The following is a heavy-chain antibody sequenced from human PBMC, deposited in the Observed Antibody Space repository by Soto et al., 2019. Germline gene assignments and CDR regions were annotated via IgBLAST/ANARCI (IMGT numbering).Heavy chain of an antibody. CDR1: GYTFTSYY. V-gene: IGHV1-46*01. J-gene: IGHJ6*02. CDR3: AREAQTSSGMDV. Sequence: QVHLEQSGAEMRKPGASVKVSCKASGYTFTSYYIHWVRQAPGQGLEWLGVINPTDNRKTYAQIFQGRVTMTRDTSTSTVYLELRSLRSDDTAIYYCAREAQTSSGMDVWGQGTTVTVSS. CDR2: INPTDNRK.